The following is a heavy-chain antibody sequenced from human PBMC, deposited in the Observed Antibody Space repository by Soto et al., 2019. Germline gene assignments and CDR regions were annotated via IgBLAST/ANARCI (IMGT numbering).Heavy chain of an antibody. CDR3: ARRYGALFDY. CDR1: GGSIRSYY. V-gene: IGHV4-59*08. D-gene: IGHD4-17*01. Sequence: QVQLQESGPGLVKPSETLSLTCTVSGGSIRSYYWSWIRQPPGKGLEWIGYIYYSGSTNYNPSLKSRVSISVDTSKNLCSLKLSSVTAADTAVYYCARRYGALFDYWGQGTLVTVSS. CDR2: IYYSGST. J-gene: IGHJ4*02.